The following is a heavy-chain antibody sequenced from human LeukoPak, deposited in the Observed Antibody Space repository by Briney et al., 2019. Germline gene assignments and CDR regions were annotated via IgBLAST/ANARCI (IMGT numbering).Heavy chain of an antibody. CDR3: AKSFLVRGVYPTYFDY. Sequence: GGSLRFSCAASGFTFSSYAMSWVRQAPGKGLEWVSAISGSGGSTYSADSVKGRFTISRDNSKNTLYLQMNSLRAEDTAVYYCAKSFLVRGVYPTYFDYWGQGTLVTVSS. V-gene: IGHV3-23*01. CDR1: GFTFSSYA. D-gene: IGHD3-10*01. CDR2: ISGSGGST. J-gene: IGHJ4*02.